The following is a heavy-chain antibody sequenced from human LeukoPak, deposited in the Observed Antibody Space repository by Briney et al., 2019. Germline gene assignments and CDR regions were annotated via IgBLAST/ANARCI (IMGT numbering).Heavy chain of an antibody. D-gene: IGHD6-6*01. CDR3: ARVIRGAARGLGAFDI. J-gene: IGHJ3*02. V-gene: IGHV1-46*01. CDR2: ISPSGGST. Sequence: ASVKVSCKASGYTFTSYYMHWVRQAPGQGLEWMGIISPSGGSTSYAQKFQGRVTMTRDTSTSTVYMELSSLRSEDTAVYYCARVIRGAARGLGAFDIWGQGTMVTVSS. CDR1: GYTFTSYY.